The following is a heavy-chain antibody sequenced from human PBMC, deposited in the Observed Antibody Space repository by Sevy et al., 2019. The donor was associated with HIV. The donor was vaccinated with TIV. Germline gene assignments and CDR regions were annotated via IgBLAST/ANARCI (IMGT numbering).Heavy chain of an antibody. CDR1: GFTFSSYS. D-gene: IGHD6-6*01. J-gene: IGHJ6*03. V-gene: IGHV3-48*01. CDR3: ARDTAPYSSSGTYYYYYYMDV. CDR2: ISSSSTI. Sequence: GGSLRLSCAASGFTFSSYSMNWVRQAPGKGLEWVSYISSSSTIYYADSVKGRFTISRDNAKNSLYLQMNSLRAEDTAVYYCARDTAPYSSSGTYYYYYYMDVWGKGTTVTVSS.